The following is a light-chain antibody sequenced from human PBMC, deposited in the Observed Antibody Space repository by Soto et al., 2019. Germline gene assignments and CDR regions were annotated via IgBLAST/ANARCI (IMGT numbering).Light chain of an antibody. CDR3: QHYANWPLT. CDR1: HSISSSY. Sequence: EIVLTQSPGTLSLSPGERATLSCRASHSISSSYFAWYQQKPGQAPRLLVYGVSSRAAGVPARFSGSGSGTDFTLTINSLQSEDFAIYYCQHYANWPLTFGGGTKVESK. J-gene: IGKJ4*01. CDR2: GVS. V-gene: IGKV3-20*01.